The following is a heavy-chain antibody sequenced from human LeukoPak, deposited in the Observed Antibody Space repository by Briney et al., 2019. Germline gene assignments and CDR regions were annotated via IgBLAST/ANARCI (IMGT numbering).Heavy chain of an antibody. CDR2: IYTSGST. D-gene: IGHD5-12*01. J-gene: IGHJ4*02. CDR3: AKTGDGGFDFDY. Sequence: PSETLSLTCTVSGGSISSGSYYWSWIRQPAGKGLEWIGRIYTSGSTNYNPSLKSRVTISVDTSKNQFSLKLSSVTAADTAVYYCAKTGDGGFDFDYWGQGTLVTVSS. CDR1: GGSISSGSYY. V-gene: IGHV4-61*02.